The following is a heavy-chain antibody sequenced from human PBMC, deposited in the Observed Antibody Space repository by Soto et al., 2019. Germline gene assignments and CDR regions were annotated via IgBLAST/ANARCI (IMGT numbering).Heavy chain of an antibody. J-gene: IGHJ4*02. V-gene: IGHV2-5*01. CDR3: AHTTGSSGWAIMDY. CDR1: GFSLSTIGVG. D-gene: IGHD6-19*01. Sequence: QITLKECGPTQVKPTHTLPLTCTVSGFSLSTIGVGVGWIRQPPGKALEWLALIFCNDAKRYSPSLRTRLTITKHPSKLQVVLTMTNMDPVDTATYYCAHTTGSSGWAIMDYWGQVTLVTVS. CDR2: IFCNDAK.